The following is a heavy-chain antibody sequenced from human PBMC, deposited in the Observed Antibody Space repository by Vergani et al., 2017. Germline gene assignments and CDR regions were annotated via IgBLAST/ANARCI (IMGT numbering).Heavy chain of an antibody. V-gene: IGHV4-31*03. CDR3: ARRRIITMVRGVIITSFPFDP. D-gene: IGHD3-10*01. CDR1: GGSISSGGYY. CDR2: IYYSGST. Sequence: QVQLQESGPGLVKPSQTLSLTCTVSGGSISSGGYYWSWIRQHPGKGLEWIGYIYYSGSTYYNPSLKSRVTISVDTSKNQFSLKLSSVTAADTAVYYCARRRIITMVRGVIITSFPFDPWGQGTLVTVSS. J-gene: IGHJ5*02.